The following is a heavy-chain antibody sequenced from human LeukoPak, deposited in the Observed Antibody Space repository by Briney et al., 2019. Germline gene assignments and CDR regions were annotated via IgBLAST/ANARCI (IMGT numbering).Heavy chain of an antibody. V-gene: IGHV3-21*01. D-gene: IGHD1-26*01. CDR1: GFPFSSYS. CDR3: ARGNRVGATL. J-gene: IGHJ4*02. CDR2: ISSSSSYI. Sequence: PGGSLRLSCVASGFPFSSYSMNWVRQAPGKGLEWVSSISSSSSYIYYADSVKGRFTISRDNAKNSLYLQMNSLRAEDTAVYYCARGNRVGATLWGQGTLVTVSS.